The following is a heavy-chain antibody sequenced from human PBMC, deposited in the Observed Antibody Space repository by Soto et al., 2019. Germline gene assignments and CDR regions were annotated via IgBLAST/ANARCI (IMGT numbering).Heavy chain of an antibody. CDR2: VSVSGGST. Sequence: GSLRLSCAASGFTFSSFAMSWVRQAPGKGLEWVSTVSVSGGSTYYADSVKGRFTISRDSSNSTMYLQMDSLRADDTAVYYCAKPNLYCSSTSCYDYWGQGTLVTVSS. CDR1: GFTFSSFA. J-gene: IGHJ4*02. D-gene: IGHD2-2*01. CDR3: AKPNLYCSSTSCYDY. V-gene: IGHV3-23*01.